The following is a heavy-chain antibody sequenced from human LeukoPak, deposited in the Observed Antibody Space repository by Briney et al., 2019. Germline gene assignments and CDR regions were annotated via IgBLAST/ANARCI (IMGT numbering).Heavy chain of an antibody. Sequence: GRSLRLSCTASGFTFGDYVMSWVRQAPGKGLEWVSYISSSSSYTNYADSVKGRFTISRDNAKNSLYLQMNSLRAEDTAVYYCARDRDGGTDYWGQGTLVTVSS. CDR3: ARDRDGGTDY. V-gene: IGHV3-11*05. J-gene: IGHJ4*02. CDR1: GFTFGDYV. D-gene: IGHD4-23*01. CDR2: ISSSSSYT.